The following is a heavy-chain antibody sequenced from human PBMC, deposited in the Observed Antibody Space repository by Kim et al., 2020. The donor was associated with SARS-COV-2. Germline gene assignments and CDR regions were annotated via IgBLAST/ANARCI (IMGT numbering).Heavy chain of an antibody. Sequence: GGSLRLSCAASGFSFNNYGMHWVRQAPGKGLEWVAFISYEGSKKQYLDSLKGRFTVSRDYSKNTLYLQMNSLTAEDTAVYYCAKQGYICVLNNYYGMDVWGQGTTVTVSS. J-gene: IGHJ6*02. D-gene: IGHD2-8*01. V-gene: IGHV3-30*18. CDR1: GFSFNNYG. CDR3: AKQGYICVLNNYYGMDV. CDR2: ISYEGSKK.